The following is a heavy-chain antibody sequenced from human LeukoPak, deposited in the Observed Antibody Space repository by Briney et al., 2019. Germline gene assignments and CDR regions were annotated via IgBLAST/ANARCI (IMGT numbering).Heavy chain of an antibody. Sequence: GGSLRLSCAASGFTFSSYSMNWVRQAPGKGLEWVSSISSSSSYIYYADSVKGRFTISRDNAKNSLYLQMNSLRAEDTAVYYCARAGRGDFWSGYYNFDYWGQGTLVAVSS. J-gene: IGHJ4*02. CDR3: ARAGRGDFWSGYYNFDY. CDR1: GFTFSSYS. D-gene: IGHD3-3*01. V-gene: IGHV3-21*01. CDR2: ISSSSSYI.